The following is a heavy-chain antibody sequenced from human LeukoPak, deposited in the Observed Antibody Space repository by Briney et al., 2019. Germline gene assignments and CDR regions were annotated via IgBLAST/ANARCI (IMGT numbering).Heavy chain of an antibody. J-gene: IGHJ4*02. Sequence: GGSLRLSCAASGFTFSSYAMSWVRQAPGKGLEWVSAISGSGGSTYYADSVKGRFTISRNNSKNTLYLQMNSLRAEDTAVYYCAKDAGYDSSGEVDYWGQGTLVTVSS. CDR2: ISGSGGST. CDR3: AKDAGYDSSGEVDY. CDR1: GFTFSSYA. D-gene: IGHD3-22*01. V-gene: IGHV3-23*01.